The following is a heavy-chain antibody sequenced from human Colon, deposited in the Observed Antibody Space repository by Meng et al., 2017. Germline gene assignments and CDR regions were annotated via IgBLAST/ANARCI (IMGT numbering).Heavy chain of an antibody. Sequence: SETLSLTCAISGDSVSSNSAAWNWIRQSPSRGREWLGRTYDRSKWYNDYAVSVKSRITINPDTSKNQFSLQLNSVTPEDTAVYYCARVKAVAGTPFDYWGQGTLVTVSS. D-gene: IGHD6-19*01. V-gene: IGHV6-1*01. CDR3: ARVKAVAGTPFDY. CDR2: TYDRSKWYN. CDR1: GDSVSSNSAA. J-gene: IGHJ4*02.